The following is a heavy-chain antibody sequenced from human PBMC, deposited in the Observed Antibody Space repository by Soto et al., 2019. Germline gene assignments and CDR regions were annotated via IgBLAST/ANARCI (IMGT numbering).Heavy chain of an antibody. Sequence: QVQLVQSGAEVKKPGASVKVSCKASGYTFTSYDINWARQATGQGLEWMGWMNPNSGNTGYAQKFQGRVTMTRNTSLSTAYMVLSSLRSEDTAVYYCARGGRYYDFWSGYHPSKYYYNYTDVWGKGTTVTVSS. J-gene: IGHJ6*03. D-gene: IGHD3-3*01. CDR2: MNPNSGNT. CDR3: ARGGRYYDFWSGYHPSKYYYNYTDV. CDR1: GYTFTSYD. V-gene: IGHV1-8*01.